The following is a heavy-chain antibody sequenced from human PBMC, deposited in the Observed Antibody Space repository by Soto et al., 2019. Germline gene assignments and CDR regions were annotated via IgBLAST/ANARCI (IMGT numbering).Heavy chain of an antibody. CDR3: VSQRTTVPTQAYFDY. Sequence: DTLYLTCTVSGGSVTNSSYYLGWIRQSPGKGLEWIGSVYYRGRSYSKSSVKSRVTISVDTSKNRFSLSLNSVTASDTAVYFCVSQRTTVPTQAYFDYWGPGALVTVSS. J-gene: IGHJ4*02. CDR1: GGSVTNSSYY. V-gene: IGHV4-39*01. D-gene: IGHD4-17*01. CDR2: VYYRGRS.